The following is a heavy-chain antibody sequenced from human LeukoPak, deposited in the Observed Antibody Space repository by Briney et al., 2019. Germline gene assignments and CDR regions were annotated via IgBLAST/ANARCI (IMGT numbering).Heavy chain of an antibody. CDR2: ISGSGGST. CDR3: AKDPYCSSTSCLYSPNDAFDI. Sequence: PGGSLRLSCAASGFTFSSYSMSWVRQAPGKGLEWVSAISGSGGSTYYADSVKGRFTISRDNSKNTLYLQMNSLRAEDTAVYYCAKDPYCSSTSCLYSPNDAFDIWGQGTMVTVSS. J-gene: IGHJ3*02. D-gene: IGHD2-2*01. V-gene: IGHV3-23*01. CDR1: GFTFSSYS.